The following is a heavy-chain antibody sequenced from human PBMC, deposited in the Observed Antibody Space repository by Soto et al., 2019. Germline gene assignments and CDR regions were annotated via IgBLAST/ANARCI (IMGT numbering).Heavy chain of an antibody. CDR2: INPKSGGT. Sequence: ASVKVSCKTSGYTFSAYYMHWVRQAPGQGLEWMGWINPKSGGTLYAQKFQGRVTMTRDTSISTAYMELSRLRSDGTAVYYCARGGTFAYDTSGYSVYWGQGTLVTVSS. CDR1: GYTFSAYY. V-gene: IGHV1-2*02. J-gene: IGHJ4*02. D-gene: IGHD3-22*01. CDR3: ARGGTFAYDTSGYSVY.